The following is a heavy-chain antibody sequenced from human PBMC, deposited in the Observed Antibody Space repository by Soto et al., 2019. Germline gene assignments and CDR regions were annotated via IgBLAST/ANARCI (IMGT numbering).Heavy chain of an antibody. Sequence: SETQSLTCTVSGGSIRSSSCYWGWIRQTPGKGLEWIGSIYYTGNTYYNPSLKSRVTISVDTSKNQFSLKLSSVTAADTAVYYCARKNNVWGQGTTVTVSS. J-gene: IGHJ6*02. CDR3: ARKNNV. CDR1: GGSIRSSSCY. CDR2: IYYTGNT. V-gene: IGHV4-39*01.